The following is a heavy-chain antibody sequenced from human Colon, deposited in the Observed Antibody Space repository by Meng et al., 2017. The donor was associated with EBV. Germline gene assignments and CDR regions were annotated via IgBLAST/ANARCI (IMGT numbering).Heavy chain of an antibody. CDR1: GHTFTRYP. D-gene: IGHD6-19*01. CDR3: GTLKYTSGFYGPAY. Sequence: QVQVGPSWSHLKMPGASVKVSCKASGHTFTRYPMNWVRQAPGQGLEWLGWISTNTGNPTYAQGFTGRFVFSVDTSVSTAYLQISSLKAEDTAVYYCGTLKYTSGFYGPAYWGQGALVTVSS. J-gene: IGHJ4*02. CDR2: ISTNTGNP. V-gene: IGHV7-4-1*02.